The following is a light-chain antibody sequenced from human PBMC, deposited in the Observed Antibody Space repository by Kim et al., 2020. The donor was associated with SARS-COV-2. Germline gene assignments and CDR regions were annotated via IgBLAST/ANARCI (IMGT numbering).Light chain of an antibody. CDR2: AAS. CDR3: QQYSSTPWT. Sequence: IMMTHSPATLSLSPGERAILSCRASQSFSSNYLSWYQQIPGQAPRLLMYAASTRATGIPARFSGSGSGTEFTLTISSLQPEDFALYYCQQYSSTPWTFGQGTKVDIK. CDR1: QSFSSN. V-gene: IGKV3-15*01. J-gene: IGKJ1*01.